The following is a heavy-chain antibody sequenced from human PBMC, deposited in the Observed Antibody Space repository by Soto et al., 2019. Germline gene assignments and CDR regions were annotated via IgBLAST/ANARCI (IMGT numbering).Heavy chain of an antibody. V-gene: IGHV4-59*08. J-gene: IGHJ4*02. CDR1: C. Sequence: CGSRIRKPKGKGLEWIGYIYYGGSTNYNPSLKSRVTISVDTSKNQFSLKLSSVTAADTAVYYCASSGGHSSGGSCYSYYLGFRAEGPLVTVYS. CDR2: IYYGGST. CDR3: ASSGGHSSGGSCYSYYLGF. D-gene: IGHD2-15*01.